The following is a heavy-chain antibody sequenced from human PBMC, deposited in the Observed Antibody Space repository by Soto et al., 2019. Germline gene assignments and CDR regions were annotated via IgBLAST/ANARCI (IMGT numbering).Heavy chain of an antibody. CDR2: INHSGST. Sequence: SETLSLTCAVYGGSFSGYYWSWIRQPPGKGLEWIGEINHSGSTNYNPSLKSRVTISVDTSKNQFSLKLSSVTAADTAVYYCARGLTYYYDSSGSRGYFDYXXQGTLVTXSS. CDR1: GGSFSGYY. J-gene: IGHJ4*02. CDR3: ARGLTYYYDSSGSRGYFDY. V-gene: IGHV4-34*01. D-gene: IGHD3-22*01.